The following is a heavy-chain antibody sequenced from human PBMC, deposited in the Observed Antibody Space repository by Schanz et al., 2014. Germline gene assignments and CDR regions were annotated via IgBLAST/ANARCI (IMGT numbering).Heavy chain of an antibody. CDR2: IKQDESER. D-gene: IGHD3-3*01. Sequence: DVQLVESGGGLVQSGGSLRLSCAASGFNFGDYYMTWVRQAPGKGLESVAKIKQDESERSYVDSVKGRFTISRDNAKNSLYLQMNSLRAEDTAVYYCARDKGGYYPFDYWGQGTLVTVSS. CDR3: ARDKGGYYPFDY. J-gene: IGHJ4*02. V-gene: IGHV3-7*01. CDR1: GFNFGDYY.